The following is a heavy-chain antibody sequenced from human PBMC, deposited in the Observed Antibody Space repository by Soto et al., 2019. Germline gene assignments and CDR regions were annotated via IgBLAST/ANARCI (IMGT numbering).Heavy chain of an antibody. Sequence: GGTLRLSCAASGFTFSSYSMNWVRQAPGKGLEWVSSISSSSSYIYYADSVKGRFTISRDNAKNSLYLQMNSLRAEDTAVHYCARDPPAVHYYDSSGYYDYWGQGTLVTVSS. D-gene: IGHD3-22*01. CDR1: GFTFSSYS. J-gene: IGHJ4*02. CDR3: ARDPPAVHYYDSSGYYDY. CDR2: ISSSSSYI. V-gene: IGHV3-21*01.